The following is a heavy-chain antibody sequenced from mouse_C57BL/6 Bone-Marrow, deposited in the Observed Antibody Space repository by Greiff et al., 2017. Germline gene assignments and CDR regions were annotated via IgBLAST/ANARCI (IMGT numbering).Heavy chain of an antibody. J-gene: IGHJ1*03. CDR2: IHPNSGST. Sequence: QVQLQQPGAELVKPGASVKLSCKASGYTFTSYWMHWVKQRPGQGLEWIGMIHPNSGSTNYNEKFKSKATLTVDKSSSTAYMQLSSLTSEDSAVYYWARTGVITTGPWYFDVWGTGTTVTVSS. V-gene: IGHV1-64*01. CDR1: GYTFTSYW. CDR3: ARTGVITTGPWYFDV. D-gene: IGHD1-1*01.